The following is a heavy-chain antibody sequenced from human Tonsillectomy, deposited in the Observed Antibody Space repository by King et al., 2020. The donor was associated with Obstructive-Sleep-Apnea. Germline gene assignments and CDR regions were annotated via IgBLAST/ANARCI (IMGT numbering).Heavy chain of an antibody. V-gene: IGHV3-23*01. CDR1: GFTFSSYT. D-gene: IGHD1-26*01. J-gene: IGHJ4*02. Sequence: VQLQESGGGLVQPGGSLRLSCAASGFTFSSYTMSWVRQAPGKGLEWVSSISGSGGSRYYADSVKGRFTISRDNSKNTLYLQMNSLRAEDTAVYYCSKEDGGSFSFDYWGQGTLVTVSS. CDR3: SKEDGGSFSFDY. CDR2: ISGSGGSR.